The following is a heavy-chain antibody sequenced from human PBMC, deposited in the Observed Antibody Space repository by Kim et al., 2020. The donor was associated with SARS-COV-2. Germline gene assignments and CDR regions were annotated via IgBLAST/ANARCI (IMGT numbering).Heavy chain of an antibody. D-gene: IGHD3-10*01. J-gene: IGHJ6*02. V-gene: IGHV3-9*01. CDR2: ISLNSGNI. CDR1: GFTIDDYA. Sequence: GGSLRLSCVASGFTIDDYAMHWVRQAPGKGLEWVSGISLNSGNIGYADSVKGRFTISRDNPRNSLYLQMNSLRAEDTALYYCAKGWFGADFYYYYGMDVWGQVTTVTVSS. CDR3: AKGWFGADFYYYYGMDV.